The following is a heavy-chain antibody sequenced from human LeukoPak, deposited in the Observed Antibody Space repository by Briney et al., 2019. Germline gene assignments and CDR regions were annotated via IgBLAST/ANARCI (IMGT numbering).Heavy chain of an antibody. CDR1: GYSISSGYY. J-gene: IGHJ6*04. CDR2: IYHSGST. CDR3: ARQVDV. V-gene: IGHV4-38-2*01. Sequence: SETLSLTCAVSGYSISSGYYWGWIRQPPGKGLEWIGSIYHSGSTYYNPSLKSRVTISVDTSKNQFSLKLRPVTAADTAVYYCARQVDVWGKGTTVTVSS.